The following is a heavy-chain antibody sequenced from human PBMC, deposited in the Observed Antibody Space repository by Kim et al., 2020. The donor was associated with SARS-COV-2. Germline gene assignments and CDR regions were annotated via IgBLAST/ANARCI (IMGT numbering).Heavy chain of an antibody. CDR1: GFTFSSYW. J-gene: IGHJ5*02. V-gene: IGHV3-74*01. CDR2: IKSDGSST. CDR3: VRDVSTSDTLFDP. Sequence: GGSLRLSCAASGFTFSSYWMHWVRQAPGKGLVWVSRIKSDGSSTSYADSVKGRFTVSRDNAKNTLFLQMNSLRVEDTAVYYCVRDVSTSDTLFDPWGQGTLVTVSS.